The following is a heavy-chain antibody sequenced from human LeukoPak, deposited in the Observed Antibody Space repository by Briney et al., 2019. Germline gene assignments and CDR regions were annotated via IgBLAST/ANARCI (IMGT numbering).Heavy chain of an antibody. CDR1: GFTFSGSA. Sequence: GGSLRLSCAASGFTFSGSAMHWVRQAAGKGLEWVGRIRSKANSYATAYAASLKGMFTISRDDSKNTAYLQMNSLKTEDTAVYYCAKDPSEWEPTDYFDCWGQGTLVTVSS. CDR2: IRSKANSYAT. V-gene: IGHV3-73*01. J-gene: IGHJ4*02. CDR3: AKDPSEWEPTDYFDC. D-gene: IGHD1-26*01.